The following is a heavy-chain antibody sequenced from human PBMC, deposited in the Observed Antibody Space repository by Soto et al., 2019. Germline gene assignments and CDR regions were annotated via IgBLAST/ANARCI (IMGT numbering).Heavy chain of an antibody. D-gene: IGHD2-2*01. CDR3: VRDTMRASAAASLDY. J-gene: IGHJ4*02. CDR1: GFTFSTYE. V-gene: IGHV3-48*03. Sequence: LRLSCAASGFTFSTYEFNWVRQAPVRGLEWISYISVSGNIIKYAESVKGRFTISRDNAENSLHLHMSNLRVDDTALYFCVRDTMRASAAASLDYWGQGTQVTVSS. CDR2: ISVSGNII.